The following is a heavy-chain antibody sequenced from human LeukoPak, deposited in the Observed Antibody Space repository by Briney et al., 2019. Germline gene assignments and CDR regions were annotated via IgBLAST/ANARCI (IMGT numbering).Heavy chain of an antibody. V-gene: IGHV1-46*01. Sequence: ASVKVSCKASGYTFTSYYMHWVRQAPGQGLEWMGIINPSGGSTSYAQKFQGRVTMTRDMSTSTVYTELSSLRAEDTAVYYCAREQAVVVDAFDIWGQGTMVTVSS. J-gene: IGHJ3*02. CDR2: INPSGGST. D-gene: IGHD2-15*01. CDR1: GYTFTSYY. CDR3: AREQAVVVDAFDI.